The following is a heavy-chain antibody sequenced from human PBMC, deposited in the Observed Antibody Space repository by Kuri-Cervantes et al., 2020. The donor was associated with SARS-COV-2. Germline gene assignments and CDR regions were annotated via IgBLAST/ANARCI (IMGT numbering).Heavy chain of an antibody. CDR3: ARGLAAAEEDYYYYYGMDV. CDR2: INHSGST. D-gene: IGHD6-13*01. J-gene: IGHJ6*02. Sequence: SETLSLTCAVYGGSFSGYYWSWIRQPPGKGLEWIGEINHSGSTNYNPSLKSRVTISVDTSKNQFSLKLSSVTAADTAVYYCARGLAAAEEDYYYYYGMDVWGQGTTVTVSS. V-gene: IGHV4-34*01. CDR1: GGSFSGYY.